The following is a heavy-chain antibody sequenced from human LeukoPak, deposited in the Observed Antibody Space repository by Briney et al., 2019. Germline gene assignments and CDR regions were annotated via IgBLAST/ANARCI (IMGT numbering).Heavy chain of an antibody. CDR2: IWKDGGDE. J-gene: IGHJ4*02. V-gene: IGHV3-33*01. Sequence: GRSLRLSCAAAGFTFGDFGMHWVRQAPGKGLEWVALIWKDGGDEFYADSVKGRFTISRDNSRNTLSLQMNSLRGEDTAVYYCAREEAFQLEASLDQWGQGTLVTVSS. D-gene: IGHD3-3*01. CDR1: GFTFGDFG. CDR3: AREEAFQLEASLDQ.